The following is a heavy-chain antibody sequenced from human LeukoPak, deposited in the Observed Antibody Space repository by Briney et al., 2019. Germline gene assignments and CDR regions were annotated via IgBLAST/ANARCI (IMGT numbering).Heavy chain of an antibody. Sequence: GRSLRLSCAASGLTFSSYSMNWVRQAPGRGLEWVSSITISSSYTYYADSVKGRFTISRDNARNSLYLQMYSLRAEDTAVYYCARDKAGGTPNYYYSMDVWGKGTTVTVSS. CDR1: GLTFSSYS. V-gene: IGHV3-21*01. CDR3: ARDKAGGTPNYYYSMDV. CDR2: ITISSSYT. D-gene: IGHD6-19*01. J-gene: IGHJ6*03.